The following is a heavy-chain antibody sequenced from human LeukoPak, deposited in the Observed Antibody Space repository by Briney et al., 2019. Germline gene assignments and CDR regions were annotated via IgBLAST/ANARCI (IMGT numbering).Heavy chain of an antibody. Sequence: GRSLRLSCAATGFTFSSYAMHWVRQAPGKGLEWVAVISYDGSNKYYADSVKGRVTISRDNSKNTLYLQMNSLRAEDTAVYYCARGVNDYGDYVEINYFDYWGQGTLVTVSS. J-gene: IGHJ4*02. D-gene: IGHD4-17*01. V-gene: IGHV3-30-3*01. CDR3: ARGVNDYGDYVEINYFDY. CDR1: GFTFSSYA. CDR2: ISYDGSNK.